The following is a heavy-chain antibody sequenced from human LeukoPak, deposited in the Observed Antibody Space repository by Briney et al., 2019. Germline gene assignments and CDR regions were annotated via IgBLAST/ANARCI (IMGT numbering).Heavy chain of an antibody. Sequence: SETLSLTCTVSGGSISSYYWSWIRQPPGKGLEWIGYIYYSGSTNYNPSLKSRVTISVDTSKNQFSLKLSSVTAADTAVYYCARDIGYSYDITYYYYGMDVWGQGTMVTVSS. CDR2: IYYSGST. J-gene: IGHJ6*02. V-gene: IGHV4-59*01. D-gene: IGHD5-18*01. CDR1: GGSISSYY. CDR3: ARDIGYSYDITYYYYGMDV.